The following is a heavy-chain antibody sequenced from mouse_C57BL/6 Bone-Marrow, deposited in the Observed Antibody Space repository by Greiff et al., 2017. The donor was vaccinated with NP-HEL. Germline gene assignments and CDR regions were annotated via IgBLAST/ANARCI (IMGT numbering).Heavy chain of an antibody. V-gene: IGHV14-4*01. J-gene: IGHJ4*01. CDR3: TTSDYDAMDY. Sequence: DVKLQESGAELVRPGASVKLSCTASGFNIKDDYMHWVKQRPEQGLEWIGWIDPENGDTEYASKFQGKATITADTSSNTAYLQLSSLTSEDTAVYYCTTSDYDAMDYWGQGTSVTVSS. CDR1: GFNIKDDY. CDR2: IDPENGDT.